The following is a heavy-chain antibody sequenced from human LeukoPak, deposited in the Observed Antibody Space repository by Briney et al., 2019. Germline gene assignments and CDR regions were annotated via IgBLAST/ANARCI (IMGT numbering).Heavy chain of an antibody. CDR2: ISYDGSNK. D-gene: IGHD3-16*01. CDR3: AKDGVFDP. J-gene: IGHJ5*02. Sequence: GGSLRLSCAASGFTFSSYAMHRVRQAPGKGLEWVAVISYDGSNKYYADSVKGRFTISRDNAKNSPYLQMNSLRAEDTALYYCAKDGVFDPWGQGTLVTVSS. V-gene: IGHV3-30*04. CDR1: GFTFSSYA.